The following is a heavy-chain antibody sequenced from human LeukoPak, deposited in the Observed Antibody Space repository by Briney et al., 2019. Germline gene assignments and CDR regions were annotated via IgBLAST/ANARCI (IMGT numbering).Heavy chain of an antibody. CDR2: ISSGDST. CDR3: ARDLAELLWFGELFSTVCYGMDV. D-gene: IGHD3-10*01. CDR1: EFTFSSYA. J-gene: IGHJ6*02. Sequence: GGSLRLSCAASEFTFSSYAMSWVRQAPGKGLEWVSGISSGDSTYYADSVKGRFTISRDNAKNSLYLQMNSLRAEDTAVYYCARDLAELLWFGELFSTVCYGMDVWGQGTTVTVSS. V-gene: IGHV3-23*01.